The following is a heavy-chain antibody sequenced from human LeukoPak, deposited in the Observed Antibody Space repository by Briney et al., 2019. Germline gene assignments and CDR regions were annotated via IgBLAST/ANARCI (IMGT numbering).Heavy chain of an antibody. CDR2: INTNTGNP. D-gene: IGHD4-17*01. CDR1: GYTFTSYA. CDR3: ARGLSYGDPSWYNWFDP. J-gene: IGHJ5*02. Sequence: ASVKVSCKASGYTFTSYAMNWVRQAPGQGLEWMGWINTNTGNPTYAQGFTGRFVFSLDTSVSTAYLQISSLKAEDTAVYYCARGLSYGDPSWYNWFDPWGQGTLVTVSS. V-gene: IGHV7-4-1*02.